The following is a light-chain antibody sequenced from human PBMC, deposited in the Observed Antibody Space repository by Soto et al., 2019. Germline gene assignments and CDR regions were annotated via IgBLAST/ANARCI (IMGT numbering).Light chain of an antibody. CDR2: GNS. Sequence: QSVLTQPPSVSGAPGQRVTMSCTGSSSNIGAGYDVHWYQQFPGTAPKLLIYGNSNRPSGVPDRFSGSKSGTSASLAITGLQAEDEAAYYCQSYDSSLNVYVVFGGGTKLTVL. J-gene: IGLJ2*01. CDR3: QSYDSSLNVYVV. CDR1: SSNIGAGYD. V-gene: IGLV1-40*01.